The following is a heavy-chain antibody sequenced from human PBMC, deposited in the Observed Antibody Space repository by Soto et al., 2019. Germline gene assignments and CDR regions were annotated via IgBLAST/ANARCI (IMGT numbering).Heavy chain of an antibody. Sequence: QLQLQESGPGLVKPSETLSVTCTVSGGSISNSYYYWGWIRQPPGKGLEWIGSIHDSWSNYYNPSLKSRATISVDMSXXXFSLRLSSVTAADTXXXXXXXRXXXGXSGWY. D-gene: IGHD6-19*01. J-gene: IGHJ2*01. CDR1: GGSISNSYYY. V-gene: IGHV4-39*07. CDR2: IHDSWSN. CDR3: XXRXXXGXSGWY.